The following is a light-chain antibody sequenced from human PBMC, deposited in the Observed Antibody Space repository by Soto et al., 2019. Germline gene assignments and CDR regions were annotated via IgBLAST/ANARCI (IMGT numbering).Light chain of an antibody. J-gene: IGKJ4*01. CDR3: QHRSNWPLT. Sequence: EVVLTQSPATLSLSPGERATLSCRASQSVSTYLAWYQQKPGQAPRLLIYDASNRATGTPARFSGSGSGTAFTLTISSLEPEDFAVYYCQHRSNWPLTFGGGTKVEIK. CDR2: DAS. CDR1: QSVSTY. V-gene: IGKV3-11*01.